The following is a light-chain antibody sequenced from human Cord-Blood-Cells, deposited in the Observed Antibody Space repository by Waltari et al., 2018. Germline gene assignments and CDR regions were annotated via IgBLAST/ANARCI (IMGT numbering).Light chain of an antibody. CDR3: QQYGSSPT. V-gene: IGKV3-20*01. Sequence: IVLTQSPGTLSLSPGERATLSCRASQSVSSSYLAWYQQKPGQAPRLLIDGACSRATGIPDRCSGSGSGTDFTLTISRLEPEDLAVYYCQQYGSSPTFGGGTKVEIK. CDR1: QSVSSSY. CDR2: GAC. J-gene: IGKJ4*01.